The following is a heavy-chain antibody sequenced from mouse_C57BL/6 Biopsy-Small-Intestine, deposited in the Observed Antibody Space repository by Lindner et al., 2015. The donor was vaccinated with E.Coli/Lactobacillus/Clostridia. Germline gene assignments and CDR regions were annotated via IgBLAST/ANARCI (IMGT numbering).Heavy chain of an antibody. D-gene: IGHD2-2*01. CDR2: INPNYGTT. Sequence: VQLQESGPELVKPGASVKISCKASGYSFTDYNMNWVKQSNGKSLEWIGVINPNYGTTSYNQEFKGKATLTVDQSSSTAYMQLSSLTTEDSAIYYCARWLEGAMDYWGQGTSVTVSS. V-gene: IGHV1-39*01. J-gene: IGHJ4*01. CDR1: GYSFTDYN. CDR3: ARWLEGAMDY.